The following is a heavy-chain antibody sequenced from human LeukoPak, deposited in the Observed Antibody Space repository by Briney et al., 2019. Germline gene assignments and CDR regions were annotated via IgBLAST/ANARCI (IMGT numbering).Heavy chain of an antibody. Sequence: SETLSLTCTVSGGSISSYYWSWIRQPPGKGREWVGYIYYSGSTNYNPSLKSRVTISVDTSKNQFSLKLSSVTAADTAVYYCARVDGGIAAAGFYMDVWGKGTTVTVSS. D-gene: IGHD6-13*01. CDR3: ARVDGGIAAAGFYMDV. J-gene: IGHJ6*03. CDR2: IYYSGST. CDR1: GGSISSYY. V-gene: IGHV4-59*01.